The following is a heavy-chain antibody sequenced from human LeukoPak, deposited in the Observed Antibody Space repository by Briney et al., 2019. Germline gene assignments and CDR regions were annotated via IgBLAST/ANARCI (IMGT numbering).Heavy chain of an antibody. J-gene: IGHJ2*01. CDR2: INHSGST. Sequence: KSSETLSLTCTVSGGSISSGGYYWSWIRQPPGKGLEWIGEINHSGSTNYNPSLKSRVTISVDTSKNQFSLKLSSVTAADTAVYFCASGLELWGRGTLVTVSS. CDR1: GGSISSGGYY. D-gene: IGHD2-2*03. V-gene: IGHV4-39*07. CDR3: ASGLEL.